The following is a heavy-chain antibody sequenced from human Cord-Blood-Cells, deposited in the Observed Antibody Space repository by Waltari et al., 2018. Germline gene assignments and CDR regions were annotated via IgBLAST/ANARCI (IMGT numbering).Heavy chain of an antibody. D-gene: IGHD3-3*01. CDR2: INPNSGGT. CDR1: GYTFTGYY. CDR3: ARGSGANPLNDAFDI. Sequence: QVQLVQSGAEVKKPGASVKVSCKASGYTFTGYYMHWVRQAHGQGLEWMGWINPNSGGTNDAQKFQGRVTMTRDTSISTAYMELSRLRSDDTAVYYCARGSGANPLNDAFDIWGQGTMVTVSS. J-gene: IGHJ3*02. V-gene: IGHV1-2*02.